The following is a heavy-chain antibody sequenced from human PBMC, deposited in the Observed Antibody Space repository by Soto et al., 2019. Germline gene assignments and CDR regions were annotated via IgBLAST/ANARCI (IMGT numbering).Heavy chain of an antibody. CDR2: INHSGST. V-gene: IGHV4-34*01. CDR3: ASVLQLWAGTTWDFDY. Sequence: QVQLQQWGAGLLKPSETLSLTCAVYGGSFSGYYWSWIRQPPGKGLELIGEINHSGSTNYNPSLKSRVTISVDTSKNQFSLKLSSVTAADTAVYYCASVLQLWAGTTWDFDYWGQGTLVTVSS. CDR1: GGSFSGYY. J-gene: IGHJ4*02. D-gene: IGHD1-7*01.